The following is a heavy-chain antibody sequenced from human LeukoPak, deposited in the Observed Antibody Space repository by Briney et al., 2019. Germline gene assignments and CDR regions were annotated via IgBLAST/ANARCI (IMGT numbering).Heavy chain of an antibody. CDR1: GFIFSSYA. V-gene: IGHV3-30*04. CDR2: ISYHGSDE. J-gene: IGHJ3*02. CDR3: ARARGASPLMRNDGFDI. D-gene: IGHD3-10*01. Sequence: GGSLRLSCAASGFIFSSYAMHWVRQAPGKGLEWVAVISYHGSDEYYADSVKGRFTISRDNSESTLYLQMNSLRAEDTAVYYCARARGASPLMRNDGFDIWGQGTMVTVSS.